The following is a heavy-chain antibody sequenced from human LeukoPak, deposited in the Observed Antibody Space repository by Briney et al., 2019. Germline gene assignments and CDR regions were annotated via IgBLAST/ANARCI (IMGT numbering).Heavy chain of an antibody. D-gene: IGHD5-12*01. J-gene: IGHJ5*02. Sequence: GGSLRLSCAASGFPFSTSAMHWVRQAPGKGLEWVAVISFDGSLRYAADSLKGRFTVSRDNSNNTVYLGMNSLRREDTAVYYCSRGWLRTNPLEPWGQGTLVTVSS. CDR2: ISFDGSLR. CDR3: SRGWLRTNPLEP. CDR1: GFPFSTSA. V-gene: IGHV3-30*04.